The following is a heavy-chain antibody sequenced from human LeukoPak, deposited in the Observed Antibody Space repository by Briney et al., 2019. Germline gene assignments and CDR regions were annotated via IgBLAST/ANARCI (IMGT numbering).Heavy chain of an antibody. CDR1: GRSISGYF. CDR2: INTSGST. Sequence: SETLSLTCTVSGRSISGYFWSWIRQPAGKGLEWIRRINTSGSTNFNPSLKSRATMSVDTSKNQFSLKLTSVSAAETVLYYIVRDRQKSSGQFEFSGEGTLVTVSS. J-gene: IGHJ4*02. D-gene: IGHD3-22*01. V-gene: IGHV4-4*07. CDR3: VRDRQKSSGQFEF.